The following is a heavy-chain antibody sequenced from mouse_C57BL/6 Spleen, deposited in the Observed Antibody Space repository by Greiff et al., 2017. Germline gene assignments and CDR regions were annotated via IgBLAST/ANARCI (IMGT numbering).Heavy chain of an antibody. CDR3: ASSTYYEYDGDGMDY. Sequence: QVQLQQSGAELMKPGASVKLSCKATGYTFTDYWIEWVKQRPGHGLEWIGEILPGSGSTNYNEKFKGKATFTADTSSNTAYMQLSSLTTEDSAVYYWASSTYYEYDGDGMDYWGQGTSVTVSS. V-gene: IGHV1-9*01. D-gene: IGHD2-4*01. CDR1: GYTFTDYW. J-gene: IGHJ4*01. CDR2: ILPGSGST.